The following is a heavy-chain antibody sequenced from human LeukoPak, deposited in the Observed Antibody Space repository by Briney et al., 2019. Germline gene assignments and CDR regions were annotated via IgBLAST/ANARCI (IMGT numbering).Heavy chain of an antibody. CDR2: NDPDSGVT. D-gene: IGHD2-8*02. CDR3: ARGGYCTGTSCFLPDY. J-gene: IGHJ4*02. CDR1: GYTFTHYH. V-gene: IGHV1-2*02. Sequence: ASVKVSCKASGYTFTHYHIHWVRQAPGQGLEWVGWNDPDSGVTKFPQKFQGRVSMTTDTSITTAYMELSSLRSDDTAVYYCARGGYCTGTSCFLPDYWGQGTLVTVSS.